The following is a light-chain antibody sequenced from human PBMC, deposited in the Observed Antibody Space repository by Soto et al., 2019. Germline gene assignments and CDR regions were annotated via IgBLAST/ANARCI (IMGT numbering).Light chain of an antibody. J-gene: IGKJ5*01. CDR2: GAF. V-gene: IGKV3-11*01. CDR1: QSVSSSY. Sequence: EIVLTQSPGTLSLSPGERATLSCRASQSVSSSYLAWYQQKPGQAPRLLMYGAFNRATGIPARFSGSGSGTDFTLTISSLEPEDSAVYYCQQRNVWPPVTFGQGTRLEIK. CDR3: QQRNVWPPVT.